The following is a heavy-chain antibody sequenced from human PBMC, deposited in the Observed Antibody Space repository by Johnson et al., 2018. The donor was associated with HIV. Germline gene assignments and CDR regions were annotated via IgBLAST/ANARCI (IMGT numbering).Heavy chain of an antibody. J-gene: IGHJ3*02. V-gene: IGHV3-7*05. D-gene: IGHD1-1*01. CDR1: GFTFSNYW. CDR3: ARVPPFGTHPDGAFDI. Sequence: VQLVESGGGFVQPGGSLRLSCAASGFTFSNYWMSWVRQTPGKGLEWVANIKQDGSEKYYVDSVKGRFTISRDNVKNSLYLQMNSLRAEDTAVYYCARVPPFGTHPDGAFDIWGQGTMVTVSS. CDR2: IKQDGSEK.